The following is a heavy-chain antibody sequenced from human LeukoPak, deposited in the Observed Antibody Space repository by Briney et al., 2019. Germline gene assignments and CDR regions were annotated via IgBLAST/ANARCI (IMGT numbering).Heavy chain of an antibody. J-gene: IGHJ5*02. V-gene: IGHV4-59*08. Sequence: SETLSLTCTVSGGSISSYYWSWIRQPPAKGLEWIGYIYYSGSTNYNPSLKSRVTISVDTSKNQFSLKLSSVTAADTAVYYCARHGPYDILTGYYNWFDPWGQGTLVTVSS. D-gene: IGHD3-9*01. CDR1: GGSISSYY. CDR3: ARHGPYDILTGYYNWFDP. CDR2: IYYSGST.